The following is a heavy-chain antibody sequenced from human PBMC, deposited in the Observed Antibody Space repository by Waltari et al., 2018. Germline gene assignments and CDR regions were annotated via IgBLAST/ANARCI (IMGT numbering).Heavy chain of an antibody. CDR1: GGSISSGGYY. Sequence: QVQLQESGPGLVKPSQTLSLTCTVSGGSISSGGYYWSWIRQHPGKGLEWIGYIYYSGSTYYNPSLKSRVTISVDTSKNQFSLKLSSVTAADTAVYYCARGPNEGYYYYMDVWGKGTTVTVSS. CDR2: IYYSGST. J-gene: IGHJ6*03. CDR3: ARGPNEGYYYYMDV. V-gene: IGHV4-31*03.